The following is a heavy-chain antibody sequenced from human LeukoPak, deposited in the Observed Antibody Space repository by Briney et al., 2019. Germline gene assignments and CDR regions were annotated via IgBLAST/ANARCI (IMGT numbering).Heavy chain of an antibody. Sequence: EASVKVSCKASGGTFSSYAMSWVRQAPGKGLEWVSAISGSGGSTYYADSVKGRFTISRDNSKNTLYLQMNSLRAEDTAVYYCATLGAFDIWGQGTMVTVSS. V-gene: IGHV3-23*01. CDR2: ISGSGGST. CDR3: ATLGAFDI. D-gene: IGHD7-27*01. CDR1: GGTFSSYA. J-gene: IGHJ3*02.